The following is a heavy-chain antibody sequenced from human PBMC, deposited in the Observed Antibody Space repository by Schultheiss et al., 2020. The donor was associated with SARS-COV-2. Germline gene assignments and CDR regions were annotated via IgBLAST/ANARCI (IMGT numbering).Heavy chain of an antibody. J-gene: IGHJ6*02. CDR3: ARYCASDCRYGMDV. CDR2: ISTYNGDT. CDR1: GYSFGSYG. Sequence: ASVKVSCKASGYSFGSYGINWVKQAPGQGLEWMGWISTYNGDTDYAQKFQGRVTMTTDTTTTTAYMELRGLRSDDTAVYYCARYCASDCRYGMDVWGQGTTVTVSS. V-gene: IGHV1-18*04. D-gene: IGHD2-21*02.